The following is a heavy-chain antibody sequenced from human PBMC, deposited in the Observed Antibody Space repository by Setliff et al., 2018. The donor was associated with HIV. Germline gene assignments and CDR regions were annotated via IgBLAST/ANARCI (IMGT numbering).Heavy chain of an antibody. CDR1: GYTFTSDY. Sequence: ASVKVSCKASGYTFTSDYIHWVRQAPGQGLEWMGIINPAGNPTSYAQKFQGRLTMTRDTSTNTVYMELRSLRSDDTAVYYCASRSYGSSDYYYYMDVWGKGTTVTVSS. J-gene: IGHJ6*03. CDR2: INPAGNPT. V-gene: IGHV1-46*01. CDR3: ASRSYGSSDYYYYMDV. D-gene: IGHD5-18*01.